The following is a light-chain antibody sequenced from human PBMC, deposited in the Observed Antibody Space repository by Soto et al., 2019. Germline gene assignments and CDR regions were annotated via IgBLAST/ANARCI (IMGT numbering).Light chain of an antibody. CDR1: QGIRND. Sequence: DIQMTQSPSSLSASVGDRVTITCRASQGIRNDLGWYPGKAPKRLIYAASSLQSGVPSRFSGSGSGTEFTLTISSLQPEDFPTYYCLQHNSYPRFTFGPGTKVDIK. V-gene: IGKV1-17*01. CDR2: AAS. J-gene: IGKJ3*01. CDR3: LQHNSYPRFT.